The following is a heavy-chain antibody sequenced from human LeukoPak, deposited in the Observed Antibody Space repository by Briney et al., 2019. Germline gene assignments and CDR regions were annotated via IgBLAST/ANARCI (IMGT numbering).Heavy chain of an antibody. CDR2: IDWDDDK. J-gene: IGHJ4*02. Sequence: SCPALVKPTQTLTLTCTFSGFSLSTSGMCVSWIRQPPGKALEWLARIDWDDDKYYSTSLKTRLTISKDTSKNQVVLTMTNMDPVDTATYYCTRSSGYYYSDFDYWGQGTLVTVSS. V-gene: IGHV2-70*11. D-gene: IGHD3-22*01. CDR3: TRSSGYYYSDFDY. CDR1: GFSLSTSGMC.